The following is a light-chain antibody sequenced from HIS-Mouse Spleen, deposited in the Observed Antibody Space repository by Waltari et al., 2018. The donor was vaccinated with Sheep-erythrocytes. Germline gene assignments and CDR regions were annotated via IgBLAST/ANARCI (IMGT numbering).Light chain of an antibody. Sequence: SSELTQPPSVSVSPGQTASITCSGDKLGDKYACWYQQKPGQSPVLVIYQDTKRPSGIPTRFSGSNSGNTATLTISGTQAMDEADYYCQSADSSGTYVFGTGTKVTVL. CDR1: KLGDKY. CDR2: QDT. V-gene: IGLV3-1*01. J-gene: IGLJ1*01. CDR3: QSADSSGTYV.